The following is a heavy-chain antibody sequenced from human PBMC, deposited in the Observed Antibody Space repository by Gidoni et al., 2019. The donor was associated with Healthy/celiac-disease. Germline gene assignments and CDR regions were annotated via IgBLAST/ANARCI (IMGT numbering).Heavy chain of an antibody. J-gene: IGHJ6*02. CDR1: GFTFRSYG. CDR3: AKDRGLVKGMVYGSMDV. Sequence: QVQLVESGGGVVQPGRSLRLSCAASGFTFRSYGMHWVRQAPGKGLEWVAVISYDGSNKYYADSVKGRFTISRDNSKNTLYLQMNSLRAEDTAVYYCAKDRGLVKGMVYGSMDVWGQGTTVTVSS. D-gene: IGHD2-8*01. V-gene: IGHV3-30*18. CDR2: ISYDGSNK.